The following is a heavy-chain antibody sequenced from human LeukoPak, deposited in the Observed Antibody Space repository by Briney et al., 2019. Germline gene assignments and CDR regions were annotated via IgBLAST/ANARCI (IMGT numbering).Heavy chain of an antibody. CDR1: GFTFSSYS. D-gene: IGHD3-3*01. CDR2: IRSSSTTI. CDR3: ARDSGFPIFGVVIPYYFDY. V-gene: IGHV3-48*01. J-gene: IGHJ4*02. Sequence: GGSLRLSCAASGFTFSSYSMNWVRQAPGKRLEWVSYIRSSSTTIYYADSVKGRFTISRDNAKNSLYLQMSSLRAEDTAVYYCARDSGFPIFGVVIPYYFDYWGQGTLVTVSS.